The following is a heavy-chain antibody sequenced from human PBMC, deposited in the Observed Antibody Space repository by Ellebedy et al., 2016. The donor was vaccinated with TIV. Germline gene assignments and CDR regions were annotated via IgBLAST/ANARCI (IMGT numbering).Heavy chain of an antibody. J-gene: IGHJ4*02. CDR1: GFNFNDYY. CDR2: ISPGSNYR. CDR3: TRDRQIGSGSPDY. Sequence: GESLKISXAASGFNFNDYYMSWIRQAPGKGLELISYISPGSNYRKYADSVKGRFTISRDNAMILMSLQMSSLSVDDTAVYYCTRDRQIGSGSPDYWGQGALVNVS. V-gene: IGHV3-11*05. D-gene: IGHD3-10*01.